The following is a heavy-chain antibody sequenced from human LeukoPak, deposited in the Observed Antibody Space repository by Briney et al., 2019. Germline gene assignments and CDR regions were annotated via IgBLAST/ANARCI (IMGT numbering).Heavy chain of an antibody. V-gene: IGHV3-9*01. Sequence: GGSLRLSCAASGFTFDDYAMHWVRQAPGKGLEWVSGISWNSVSIGYADSVKGRFTISRDNAKNSLYLQMNSLRAEDTAVYYCARGPIAARKNYYYYYMDVWGKGTTVTVSS. CDR2: ISWNSVSI. CDR3: ARGPIAARKNYYYYYMDV. J-gene: IGHJ6*03. CDR1: GFTFDDYA. D-gene: IGHD6-6*01.